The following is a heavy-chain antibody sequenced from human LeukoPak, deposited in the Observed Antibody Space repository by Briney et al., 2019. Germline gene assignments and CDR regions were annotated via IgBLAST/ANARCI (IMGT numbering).Heavy chain of an antibody. Sequence: SETLSLTCTVSGGSISSSSYYWGWIRQPPGKGLEWIGSIYYSGSTYYNPSLKSRVTISVDTSKNQFSLKLSSVTAADTAVYYCASSGYAFYYMDVWGKGTTVTISS. CDR3: ASSGYAFYYMDV. D-gene: IGHD5-12*01. CDR2: IYYSGST. V-gene: IGHV4-39*07. J-gene: IGHJ6*03. CDR1: GGSISSSSYY.